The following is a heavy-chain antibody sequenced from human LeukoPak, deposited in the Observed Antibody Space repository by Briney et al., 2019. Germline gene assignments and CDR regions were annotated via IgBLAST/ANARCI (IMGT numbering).Heavy chain of an antibody. CDR2: ISSSSSYT. J-gene: IGHJ4*02. Sequence: PGGSLGLSCAASGFTFSDYYMSWIRQAPEKGVERGSYISSSSSYTNYADSVKGRFTISRDNVKNSLYLQMNSLRAEDTAVYYCAGGDGERGYSSSWYAGWGQGTLVTVSS. CDR3: AGGDGERGYSSSWYAG. D-gene: IGHD6-13*01. V-gene: IGHV3-11*03. CDR1: GFTFSDYY.